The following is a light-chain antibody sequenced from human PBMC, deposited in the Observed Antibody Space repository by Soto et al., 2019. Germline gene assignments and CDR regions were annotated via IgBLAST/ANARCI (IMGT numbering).Light chain of an antibody. CDR1: QSVSSIS. V-gene: IGKV3-20*01. CDR3: QHHVNPHPPWT. CDR2: GAT. Sequence: EIVLTQSPGTLSLSPGERATLSCRASQSVSSISFAWYQQKPSQPTRLLIYGATSRATVIPDRFSGSGSGTDFTHTINRMEPEEFEVYSCQHHVNPHPPWTFGQGTKVEIK. J-gene: IGKJ1*01.